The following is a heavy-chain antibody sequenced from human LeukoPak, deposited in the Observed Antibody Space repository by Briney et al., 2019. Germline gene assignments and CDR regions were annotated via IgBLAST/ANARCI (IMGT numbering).Heavy chain of an antibody. CDR1: GGSISSSPYY. Sequence: SETLSLTCTVSGGSISSSPYYWGWIRQPPGKGLEWIGSIYYSGNTYYNPSLKSRVTISVDTSKNQFSLKLSSVTAADAAVYYCARLRPYFDYWGQGTLVTVSP. J-gene: IGHJ4*02. CDR2: IYYSGNT. CDR3: ARLRPYFDY. V-gene: IGHV4-39*01.